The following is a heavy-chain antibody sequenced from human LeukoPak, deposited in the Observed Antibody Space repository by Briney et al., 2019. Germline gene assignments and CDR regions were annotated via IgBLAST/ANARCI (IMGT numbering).Heavy chain of an antibody. D-gene: IGHD6-13*01. CDR3: ARDWGQLGQYYFDY. Sequence: GGSLRLSCAASGFTFSSYAMSWVRQAPGKGLEWVSAISGSGGSTYYADSVKGRFTISRDNSKNTLYLQMNSLRAEDTAVYYCARDWGQLGQYYFDYWGQGTLVTVSS. CDR1: GFTFSSYA. CDR2: ISGSGGST. V-gene: IGHV3-23*01. J-gene: IGHJ4*02.